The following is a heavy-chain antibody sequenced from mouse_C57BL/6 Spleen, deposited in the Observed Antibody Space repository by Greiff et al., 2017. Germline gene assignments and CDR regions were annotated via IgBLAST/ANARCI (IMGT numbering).Heavy chain of an antibody. CDR1: GYTFTSYW. CDR3: ARLGIYYDYDDCDY. CDR2: IYPGSGST. V-gene: IGHV1-55*01. Sequence: QVQLQQPGAELVKPGASVKMSCKASGYTFTSYWITWVKQRPGQGLEWIGDIYPGSGSTNYNEKFKSKDTLTVDTASSTAYMQLSSRTSEDSAVYYCARLGIYYDYDDCDYWGEGTTLTVSA. D-gene: IGHD2-4*01. J-gene: IGHJ2*01.